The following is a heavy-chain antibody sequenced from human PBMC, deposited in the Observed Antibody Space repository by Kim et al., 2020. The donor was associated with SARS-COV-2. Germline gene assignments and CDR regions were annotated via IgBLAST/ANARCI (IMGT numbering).Heavy chain of an antibody. Sequence: GGSLRLSCAASGFTFSSYEMNWVRQAPGKGLEWVSYISSSGSTIYYADSVKGRFTISRDNAKNSLYLQMNSLRAEDTAVYYCARAGAAAGTGEYYYYYYGMDVWGQGTTVTVSS. J-gene: IGHJ6*02. CDR3: ARAGAAAGTGEYYYYYYGMDV. CDR2: ISSSGSTI. CDR1: GFTFSSYE. V-gene: IGHV3-48*03. D-gene: IGHD6-13*01.